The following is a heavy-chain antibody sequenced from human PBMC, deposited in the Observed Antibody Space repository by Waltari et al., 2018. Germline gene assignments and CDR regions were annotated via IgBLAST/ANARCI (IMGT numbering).Heavy chain of an antibody. CDR2: IIPIFGTA. D-gene: IGHD3-10*01. CDR1: GGTFSSYA. Sequence: QVQLVQSGAEVKKPGSSVKVSCKASGGTFSSYAISWVRQAPGQGLEWMGWIIPIFGTANYAQKFKGRVTITADEATSTAYMELSSLRSEDTAVYYCASQTYGAGSSIDYWGQGTLVTVSS. J-gene: IGHJ4*02. CDR3: ASQTYGAGSSIDY. V-gene: IGHV1-69*12.